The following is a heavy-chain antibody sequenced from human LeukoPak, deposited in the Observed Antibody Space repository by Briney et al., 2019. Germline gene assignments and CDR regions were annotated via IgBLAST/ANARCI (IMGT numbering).Heavy chain of an antibody. CDR2: IYHSGST. J-gene: IGHJ5*02. CDR1: GYSISSGYY. V-gene: IGHV4-38-2*01. D-gene: IGHD3-3*01. Sequence: PSETLSLTCAVSGYSISSGYYWGWIRQPPGKGLEWIGSIYHSGSTYYNPSLKSRVTISVDTSKNQFSLKLSSVTAADTAVYYCARHTIFRVVQFDPWGQGTLVTVSS. CDR3: ARHTIFRVVQFDP.